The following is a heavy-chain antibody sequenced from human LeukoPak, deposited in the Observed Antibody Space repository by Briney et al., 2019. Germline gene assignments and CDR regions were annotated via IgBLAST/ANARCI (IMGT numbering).Heavy chain of an antibody. CDR1: GFTFSNYW. J-gene: IGHJ4*02. V-gene: IGHV3-30-3*01. Sequence: GGSLRLSCAASGFTFSNYWMSWVRQAPGKGLEWVAVISYDGSNKYYADSVKGRFTISRDNSKNTLYLQMNSLRAEDTAVYYCARDRIVVVAATPVYWGQGTLVTVSS. CDR3: ARDRIVVVAATPVY. D-gene: IGHD2-15*01. CDR2: ISYDGSNK.